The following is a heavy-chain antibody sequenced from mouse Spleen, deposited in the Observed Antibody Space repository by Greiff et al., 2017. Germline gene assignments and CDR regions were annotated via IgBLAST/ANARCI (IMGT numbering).Heavy chain of an antibody. CDR1: GYTFTSYC. J-gene: IGHJ1*01. D-gene: IGHD2-1*01. V-gene: IGHV1-74*01. CDR2: IHPSDSDT. Sequence: QVQLQQPGAELVKPGASVKVSCTASGYTFTSYCMHWVKQRPGQGLEWIGRIHPSDSDTNYNQKFKGKATLTVDKSSSTAYMQLSSLTSEDSAVYYCAIGNGNYWYFDVWGAGTTVTVSS. CDR3: AIGNGNYWYFDV.